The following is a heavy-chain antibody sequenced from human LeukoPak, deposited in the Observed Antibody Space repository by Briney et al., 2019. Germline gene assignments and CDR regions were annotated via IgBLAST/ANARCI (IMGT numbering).Heavy chain of an antibody. V-gene: IGHV4-30-2*01. CDR3: ARLGYSKGGDY. J-gene: IGHJ4*02. Sequence: SETLSLTCTVSGGSISSGGYYWSWIRQPPGEGLEWIGYIYHSGSTYYNPSLKSRVTISVDRSKNQFSLKLSSVTAADTAVYYCARLGYSKGGDYWGEGTLVTVSS. CDR2: IYHSGST. D-gene: IGHD4-11*01. CDR1: GGSISSGGYY.